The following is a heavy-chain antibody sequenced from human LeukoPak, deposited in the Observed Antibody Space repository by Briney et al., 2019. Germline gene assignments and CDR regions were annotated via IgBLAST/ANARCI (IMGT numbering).Heavy chain of an antibody. J-gene: IGHJ4*02. CDR2: INPNSGGT. V-gene: IGHV1-2*06. D-gene: IGHD3-3*01. CDR3: ARGNPHYDFWSGYYLTFSAGAYFDY. CDR1: GYTFIAYY. Sequence: GASVKVSCKASGYTFIAYYIHWVRQAPGQGLEWMGRINPNSGGTNYAQKFQGTVTMTRNTSISTAYMELSSLRSEDTAVYYCARGNPHYDFWSGYYLTFSAGAYFDYWGQGTLVTVSS.